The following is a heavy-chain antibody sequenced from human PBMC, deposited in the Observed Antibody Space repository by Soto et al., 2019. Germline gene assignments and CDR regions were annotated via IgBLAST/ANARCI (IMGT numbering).Heavy chain of an antibody. D-gene: IGHD3-22*01. CDR3: AKSYTPVGYYDSSGYYQYNWFDP. CDR2: IWYDGSNQ. CDR1: GFTFSSFA. Sequence: GGSLRLSCAASGFTFSSFAMHWVRQAPGKGLEWVAVIWYDGSNQEYADSVKGRFTISRDNSKNTLYLQMNSLRAEDTAVYYCAKSYTPVGYYDSSGYYQYNWFDPWGQGT. J-gene: IGHJ5*02. V-gene: IGHV3-33*06.